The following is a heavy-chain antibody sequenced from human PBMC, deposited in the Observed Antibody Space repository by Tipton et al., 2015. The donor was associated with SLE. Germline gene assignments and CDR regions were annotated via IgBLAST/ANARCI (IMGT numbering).Heavy chain of an antibody. CDR2: INHGGST. D-gene: IGHD4-11*01. V-gene: IGHV4-28*01. CDR3: ARHDYNDYYLDY. Sequence: TLSLTCNVSVYSISSSHWWGWIRQPPGKGLEWIGEINHGGSTNYNPSLKSRVTISVDTSKNQFSLKLSSVTAADTAVYYCARHDYNDYYLDYWGQGTLVTVSS. CDR1: VYSISSSHW. J-gene: IGHJ4*02.